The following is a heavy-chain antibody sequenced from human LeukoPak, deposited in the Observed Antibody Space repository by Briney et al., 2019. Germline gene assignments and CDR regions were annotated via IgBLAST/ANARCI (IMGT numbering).Heavy chain of an antibody. CDR3: AKDFRIGYSAHFDY. D-gene: IGHD2-21*01. CDR1: GFTFRSHA. V-gene: IGHV3-23*01. J-gene: IGHJ4*02. CDR2: IYENGGTT. Sequence: GGSLRLSCVGSGFTFRSHAMSWVRQAPEKGLEFVSGIYENGGTTYYADSVKGRFSISRANSKNTLYLQMDSLRGEDTAVYYCAKDFRIGYSAHFDYWGQGALVTVSS.